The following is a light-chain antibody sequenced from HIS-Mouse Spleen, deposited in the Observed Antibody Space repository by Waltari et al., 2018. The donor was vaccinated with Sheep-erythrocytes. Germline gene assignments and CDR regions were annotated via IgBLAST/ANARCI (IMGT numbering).Light chain of an antibody. CDR3: QAWDSSTAWV. CDR2: QDS. CDR1: KLGDKY. J-gene: IGLJ3*02. Sequence: SYELTQPPSVSVSPGQTASITCSGDKLGDKYACWYQQKPGQSPVLVIYQDSKRPSGIPGRFSGSNSGSTATLTISGTQARDEADYYCQAWDSSTAWVFGGGTKLTVL. V-gene: IGLV3-1*01.